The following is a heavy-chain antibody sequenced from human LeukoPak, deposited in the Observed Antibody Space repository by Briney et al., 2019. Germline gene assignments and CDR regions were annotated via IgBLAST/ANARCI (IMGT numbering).Heavy chain of an antibody. V-gene: IGHV4-59*08. CDR1: GGSISSYY. J-gene: IGHJ4*02. Sequence: SETLSLTCTVSGGSISSYYWSWVRQPPGKGLEWIGYVYYRRSTDYNPSLKSRVTISVDTSKNQFSLRLTSVTAADTAVYYCARLGGSYYHVYYFDQWGQGTLVTVSS. D-gene: IGHD1-26*01. CDR2: VYYRRST. CDR3: ARLGGSYYHVYYFDQ.